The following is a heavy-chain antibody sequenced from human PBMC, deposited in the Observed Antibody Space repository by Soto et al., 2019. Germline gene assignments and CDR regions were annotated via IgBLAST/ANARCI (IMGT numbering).Heavy chain of an antibody. Sequence: HGESLKISCKVSGYRFTTSWIAWVRQMPGKGLEWMGIIHPADSDTTYSPSFQGQVTISADMSISTAYLRWRSLKASDTAIYYCARGISGRSAADYFDPWGQGTLVTVSS. CDR1: GYRFTTSW. J-gene: IGHJ5*02. CDR2: IHPADSDT. CDR3: ARGISGRSAADYFDP. V-gene: IGHV5-51*01. D-gene: IGHD6-25*01.